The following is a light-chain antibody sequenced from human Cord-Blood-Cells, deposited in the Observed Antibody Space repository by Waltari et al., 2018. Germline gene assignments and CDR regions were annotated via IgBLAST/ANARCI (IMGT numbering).Light chain of an antibody. CDR3: CSYAGSSTWV. V-gene: IGLV2-23*02. CDR2: EVS. CDR1: SSDVGSSNL. J-gene: IGLJ3*02. Sequence: QSALTQPASVSGSPGQSITISCTGTSSDVGSSNLASWYQQHPGKAPKLMIYEVSKRPSGVSNRFSGSKSGNTASLTISGLQAEDEADYYCCSYAGSSTWVFGGGTKLTVL.